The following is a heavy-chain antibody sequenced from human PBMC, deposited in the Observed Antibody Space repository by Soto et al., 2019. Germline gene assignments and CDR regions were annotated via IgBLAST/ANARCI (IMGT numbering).Heavy chain of an antibody. J-gene: IGHJ4*02. CDR1: GFSFRNYW. Sequence: EVQLVESGGGLVQPGGSLRLSCAAPGFSFRNYWMSWVRQAPGKGLEWVLSIKHDGSETYSVDSVKGRFTSSRDNAENSVYLQMHGLRAEDTAVYFCAKGYGYYFDSWGQGTLVTVSS. CDR3: AKGYGYYFDS. D-gene: IGHD4-17*01. CDR2: IKHDGSET. V-gene: IGHV3-7*03.